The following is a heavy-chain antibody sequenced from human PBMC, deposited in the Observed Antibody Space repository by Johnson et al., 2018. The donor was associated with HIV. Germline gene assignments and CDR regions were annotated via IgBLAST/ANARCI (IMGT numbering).Heavy chain of an antibody. CDR2: IKSDGSST. Sequence: VQLVESGGGLVQPGGSLRLSCAVSGFIFSNYWMEWVRQAPGKGLVWVSRIKSDGSSTTYADSVKGRFIISRDNAKNTLYLEMKSLRVDDTAVYYCVRDDYAFHIWGRGTMVTVSS. J-gene: IGHJ3*02. V-gene: IGHV3-74*01. CDR3: VRDDYAFHI. D-gene: IGHD2-21*02. CDR1: GFIFSNYW.